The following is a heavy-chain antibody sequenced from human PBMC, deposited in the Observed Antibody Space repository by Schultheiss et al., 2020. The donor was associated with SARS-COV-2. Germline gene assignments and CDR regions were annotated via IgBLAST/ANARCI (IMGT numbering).Heavy chain of an antibody. V-gene: IGHV1-18*01. CDR3: ARGHQLPSHYYYYGMDV. CDR1: GYTFTSYG. Sequence: ASVKVSCKASGYTFTSYGISWVRQAPGQGLEWMGWISAYNGNTNYAPKLQGRVTMTTDTSTSTAYMELRSLRSDDTAVYYCARGHQLPSHYYYYGMDVWGQGTTVTVSS. J-gene: IGHJ6*02. D-gene: IGHD2-2*01. CDR2: ISAYNGNT.